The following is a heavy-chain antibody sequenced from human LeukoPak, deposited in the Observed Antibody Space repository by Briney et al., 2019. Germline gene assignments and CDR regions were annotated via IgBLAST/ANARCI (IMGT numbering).Heavy chain of an antibody. CDR2: IYYSGST. CDR3: ARRQVAVAGSFDY. V-gene: IGHV4-39*01. D-gene: IGHD6-19*01. Sequence: SETLSLTCTVSGGSISSSSYYWGWLRQPPGKGLEWIGSIYYSGSTYYNPSLKSRVTISVDTSKNQFSLKLSSVTAADTAVYYCARRQVAVAGSFDYWGQGTLVTVSS. CDR1: GGSISSSSYY. J-gene: IGHJ4*02.